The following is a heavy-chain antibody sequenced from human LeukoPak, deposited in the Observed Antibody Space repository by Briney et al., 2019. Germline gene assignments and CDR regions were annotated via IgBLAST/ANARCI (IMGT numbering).Heavy chain of an antibody. CDR1: GFTFDDYT. D-gene: IGHD3-10*01. J-gene: IGHJ5*02. CDR3: AKGYYGSGTYGWFDP. V-gene: IGHV3-43*01. CDR2: ISWDGGST. Sequence: GGSLRLSCAASGFTFDDYTMHWVRQAPGKGLEWVSLISWDGGSTYYADSVKGRFTISRDNSKNSLYLQMNSLRAEDTAVYYCAKGYYGSGTYGWFDPWGQGTLVTVSS.